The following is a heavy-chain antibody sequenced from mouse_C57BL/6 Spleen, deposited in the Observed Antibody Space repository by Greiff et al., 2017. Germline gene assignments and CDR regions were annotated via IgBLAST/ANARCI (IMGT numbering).Heavy chain of an antibody. CDR2: IDPSDSET. CDR1: GYTFTSYW. CDR3: AKGGSYGWYFDV. Sequence: QVHVKQPGAELVRPGSSVKLSCKASGYTFTSYWMHWVKQRPIQGLEWIGNIDPSDSETHYNQKFKDKATLTVDKSSSTAYMQLSSLTSEDSAVYYCAKGGSYGWYFDVWGTGTTVTVSS. D-gene: IGHD1-1*01. J-gene: IGHJ1*03. V-gene: IGHV1-52*01.